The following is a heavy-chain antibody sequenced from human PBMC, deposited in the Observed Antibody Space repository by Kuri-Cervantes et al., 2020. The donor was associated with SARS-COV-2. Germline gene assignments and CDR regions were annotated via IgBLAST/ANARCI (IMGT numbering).Heavy chain of an antibody. V-gene: IGHV4-30-2*01. CDR2: IYHSGST. CDR3: ARVGDRTSTKFDY. D-gene: IGHD4-17*01. CDR1: GGSISSGGYY. Sequence: LRLSCTVSGGSISSGGYYWSWIRQPPGKGLEWIGYIYHSGSTYYNPSLKSRVTISVDRSKNQFSLKLSSVTAADTAVYYCARVGDRTSTKFDYWGQGTLVTGSS. J-gene: IGHJ4*02.